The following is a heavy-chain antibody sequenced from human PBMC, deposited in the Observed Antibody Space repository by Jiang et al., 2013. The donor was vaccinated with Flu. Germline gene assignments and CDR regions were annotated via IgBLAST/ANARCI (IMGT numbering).Heavy chain of an antibody. Sequence: GLVKPSQTLSLTCTVSGGSISSGSYYWSWIRQPAGKGLEWIGRIYTSGSTNYNPSLKSRVTISVDTSKNQFSLKLSSVTAADTAVYYCARDKGGWAVADNRWFDPWGQGTLVTVSS. CDR1: GGSISSGSYY. CDR3: ARDKGGWAVADNRWFDP. D-gene: IGHD6-19*01. V-gene: IGHV4-61*02. CDR2: IYTSGST. J-gene: IGHJ5*02.